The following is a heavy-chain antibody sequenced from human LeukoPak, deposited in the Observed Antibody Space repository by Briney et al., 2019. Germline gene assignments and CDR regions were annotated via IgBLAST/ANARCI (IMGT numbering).Heavy chain of an antibody. Sequence: GGSLRLSCAASGFAFTTYAMHWVCQAPGKGLEWVAFISYDGGDKYYAESVKGRFTISRDNSKNTLYLQMNSLRADDTAVYYCARDRPNSYQPGGYWGQGTLVTVSS. J-gene: IGHJ4*02. CDR3: ARDRPNSYQPGGY. D-gene: IGHD2-2*01. CDR1: GFAFTTYA. CDR2: ISYDGGDK. V-gene: IGHV3-30*04.